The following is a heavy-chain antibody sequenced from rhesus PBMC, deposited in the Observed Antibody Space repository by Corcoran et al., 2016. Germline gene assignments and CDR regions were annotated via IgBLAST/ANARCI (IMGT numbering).Heavy chain of an antibody. Sequence: QVQLQESGPAVVKPSETLSLTCAVSGGSISSSNWWSWIRQSPGKGLEWIGGIYGSGGSTEYNPSLKSRVTISIDTSKNQFSRKLSSVTAADTAVYYCAKYSGGWSRYYFDYWGQGVLVTVSS. J-gene: IGHJ4*01. CDR2: IYGSGGST. V-gene: IGHV4-93*02. CDR1: GGSISSSNW. D-gene: IGHD6-37*01. CDR3: AKYSGGWSRYYFDY.